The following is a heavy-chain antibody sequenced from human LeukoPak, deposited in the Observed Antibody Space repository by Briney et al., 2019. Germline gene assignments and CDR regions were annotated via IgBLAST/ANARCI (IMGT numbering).Heavy chain of an antibody. CDR3: ARQYSGSLLFFDS. D-gene: IGHD1-26*01. CDR1: GFNVSSNY. V-gene: IGHV3-66*04. CDR2: IYSGGTT. Sequence: GGSLRLSCAASGFNVSSNYMSWVRQAPGKGLEWVSIIYSGGTTSYADPVKGRFTISTDISKNTLYLQMNSLRAEDSAVYYCARQYSGSLLFFDSWGLGTLVTVSS. J-gene: IGHJ4*02.